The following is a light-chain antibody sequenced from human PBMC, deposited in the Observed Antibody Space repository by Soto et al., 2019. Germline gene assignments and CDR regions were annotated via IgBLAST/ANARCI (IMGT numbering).Light chain of an antibody. V-gene: IGLV2-14*01. CDR2: EVN. J-gene: IGLJ3*02. CDR3: SPYTSSSTWV. CDR1: SSDVGGYNY. Sequence: QSVLTQPASVSGSPGQSITISCTGTSSDVGGYNYVSWYQQHPGKAPKLMIYEVNNRPSGVSNRFSGSKSGNTASLTISGLQAEDEADYYCSPYTSSSTWVFGGGTKLTVL.